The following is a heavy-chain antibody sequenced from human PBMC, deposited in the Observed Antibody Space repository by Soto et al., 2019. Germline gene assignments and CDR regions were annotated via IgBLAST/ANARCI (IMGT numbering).Heavy chain of an antibody. D-gene: IGHD1-26*01. J-gene: IGHJ4*02. CDR3: AGEGSGSYLPY. Sequence: VQLVESGGGLVQPGGSLRLSCAASGFTFSSYTMTWVRQAPGKGLEWVAYIRSSDGVEFYADSVRGRFSISRDNAKNSLLHKRSLLSAEDTAGYYWAGEGSGSYLPYWGQGTLVTVSS. V-gene: IGHV3-48*01. CDR1: GFTFSSYT. CDR2: IRSSDGVE.